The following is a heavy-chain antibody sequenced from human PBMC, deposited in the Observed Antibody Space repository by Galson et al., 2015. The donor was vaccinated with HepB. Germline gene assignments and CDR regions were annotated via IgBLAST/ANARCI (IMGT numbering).Heavy chain of an antibody. CDR1: GYTFTGYY. J-gene: IGHJ3*02. CDR2: INPNSGGT. D-gene: IGHD2/OR15-2a*01. CDR3: ARERDEYDAFDI. Sequence: SVKVSCKASGYTFTGYYMHWVRQAPGQGLEWMGRINPNSGGTNYAQKFQGRVTMTRDTSISTAYMELSRLRSDDTAVYYCARERDEYDAFDIWGQGTMVTVSS. V-gene: IGHV1-2*06.